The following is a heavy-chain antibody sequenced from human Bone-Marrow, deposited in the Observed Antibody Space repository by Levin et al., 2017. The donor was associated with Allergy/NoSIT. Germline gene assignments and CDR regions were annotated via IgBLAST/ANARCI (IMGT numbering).Heavy chain of an antibody. Sequence: GESLKISCAASGFTFSAYAMTWVRQGPGKGLEWVSYITGNSGTIFDADSVKGRFAISRDNAKNSLYLQMNNLRPEDTAVYYCARDSGVAGADDYWGQGTLVTVSS. V-gene: IGHV3-48*04. CDR3: ARDSGVAGADDY. D-gene: IGHD3-10*01. CDR2: ITGNSGTI. J-gene: IGHJ4*02. CDR1: GFTFSAYA.